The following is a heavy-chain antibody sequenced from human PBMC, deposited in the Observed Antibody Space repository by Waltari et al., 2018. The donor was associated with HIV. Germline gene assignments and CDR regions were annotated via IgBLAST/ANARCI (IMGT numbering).Heavy chain of an antibody. D-gene: IGHD3-22*01. CDR1: GFTFSSYS. Sequence: EVQLVESGGGLVKPGGSLRLSCAASGFTFSSYSMNWVRQAPGKGLEWVSSISSSSIYISYADSVKGRFTISRDNAKNSLYLQRNSLRAEDTAVYYCARQDSSGGNYYYGMDVWGQGTTVTVSS. V-gene: IGHV3-21*01. CDR2: ISSSSIYI. J-gene: IGHJ6*02. CDR3: ARQDSSGGNYYYGMDV.